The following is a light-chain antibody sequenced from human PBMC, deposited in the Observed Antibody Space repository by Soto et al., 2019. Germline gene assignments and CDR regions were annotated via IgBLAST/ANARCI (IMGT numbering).Light chain of an antibody. CDR2: AVN. V-gene: IGLV2-14*01. CDR1: SSDVGRYNY. CDR3: SSYTGVITTLVV. J-gene: IGLJ2*01. Sequence: QSVLTQPASVSGSPGQSITISCTGTSSDVGRYNYVSWYQHHPGKAPKLMIYAVNNRPSGVSDRFSGFKSGNTASLTISGLQAEDEADYYCSSYTGVITTLVVFGGGTKLTVL.